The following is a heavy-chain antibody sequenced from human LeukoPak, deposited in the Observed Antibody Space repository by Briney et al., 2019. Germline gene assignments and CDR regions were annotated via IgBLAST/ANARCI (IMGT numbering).Heavy chain of an antibody. Sequence: ASVKVSCKASGYTFTGYHMHWVRQAPGRGLEWMGRINSNSGDTNYAQKFQGRVTMTRDTSISTAYMELSRLRSDDTAVYYCARDYCTTTSCLFDYWGQGTLVTVSS. V-gene: IGHV1-2*06. J-gene: IGHJ4*02. CDR2: INSNSGDT. D-gene: IGHD2-2*01. CDR3: ARDYCTTTSCLFDY. CDR1: GYTFTGYH.